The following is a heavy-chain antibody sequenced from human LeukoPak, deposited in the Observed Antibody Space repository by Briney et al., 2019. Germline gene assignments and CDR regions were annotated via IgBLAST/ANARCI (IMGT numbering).Heavy chain of an antibody. D-gene: IGHD2-21*02. J-gene: IGHJ3*02. V-gene: IGHV4-34*01. Sequence: SETLSLTCAVYGGSFSGYHWSWIRQPPGKGLEWIGEINHSGSTNYNPSLKSRVTISVDTSKNQFSLKLSSVTAADTAVYYCARRRGDHAFDIWGQGTMVTVSS. CDR1: GGSFSGYH. CDR3: ARRRGDHAFDI. CDR2: INHSGST.